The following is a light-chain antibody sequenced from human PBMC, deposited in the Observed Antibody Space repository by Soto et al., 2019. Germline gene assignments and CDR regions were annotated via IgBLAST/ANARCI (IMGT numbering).Light chain of an antibody. CDR3: QQYGSSPRT. J-gene: IGKJ1*01. V-gene: IGKV3-20*01. CDR2: DAS. CDR1: QTVRNNY. Sequence: VLTQSPVTLSLSPGERVTLSCRASQTVRNNYLAWYQQKPGQAPRLLIYDASSRATGIPDRFTGSGSGTDFTLTISRLEPEDFAVYYCQQYGSSPRTFGQGTKVDI.